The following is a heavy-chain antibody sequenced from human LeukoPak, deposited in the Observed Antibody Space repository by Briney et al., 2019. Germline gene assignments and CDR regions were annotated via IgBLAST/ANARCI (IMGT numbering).Heavy chain of an antibody. Sequence: GGSLRLSCEVSGFPFNNYGMDWVRQTPGRGLEWVSYISGRGTNKEHADSVKGRFTISRDDAANTLYLQMNYLRAEDTAVYYCAREGGGYRLFEFWGQGTLVTVSS. D-gene: IGHD5-12*01. V-gene: IGHV3-48*04. CDR2: ISGRGTNK. CDR1: GFPFNNYG. CDR3: AREGGGYRLFEF. J-gene: IGHJ4*02.